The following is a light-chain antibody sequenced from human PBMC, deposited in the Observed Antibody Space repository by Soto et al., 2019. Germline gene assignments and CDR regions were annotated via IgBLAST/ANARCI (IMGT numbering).Light chain of an antibody. CDR3: GSWDTSLSAYV. Sequence: QSVLTQPPSVSAAPGQRVTISCSGSSSNLGGNSVSWYQQLPGPAPPLLISDADKRPSGIPARFSGSKAGTPAPRGITGSQTGEEAVFYGGSWDTSLSAYVSGPGTKVTV. CDR1: SSNLGGNS. V-gene: IGLV1-51*01. CDR2: DAD. J-gene: IGLJ1*01.